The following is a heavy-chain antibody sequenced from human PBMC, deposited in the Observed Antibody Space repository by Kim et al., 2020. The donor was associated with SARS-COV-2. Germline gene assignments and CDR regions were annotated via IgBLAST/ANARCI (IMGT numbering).Heavy chain of an antibody. V-gene: IGHV4-59*01. CDR1: GGSISSYY. CDR2: IYYSGST. Sequence: SETLSLTCTVSGGSISSYYWSWIRQPPGKGLEWIGYIYYSGSTNYNPSLKSRVTISVDTSKNQFSLKLSSVTAADTAVYYCARHDYGGNSSFDYWGQGTLVTVSS. D-gene: IGHD4-17*01. CDR3: ARHDYGGNSSFDY. J-gene: IGHJ4*02.